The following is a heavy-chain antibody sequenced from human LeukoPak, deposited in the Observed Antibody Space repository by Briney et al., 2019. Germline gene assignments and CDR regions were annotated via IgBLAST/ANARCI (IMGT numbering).Heavy chain of an antibody. J-gene: IGHJ4*02. D-gene: IGHD4-17*01. Sequence: GGSLRLSCAAPGFTFSSYGMHWVRQAPGKGLEGVAVIWYDGSNKYYADSVKGRFTISRDNSKNTLYLQMNSLRAEDTAVYYCARYYGDHEGGFDYWGQGTLVTVSS. CDR2: IWYDGSNK. CDR3: ARYYGDHEGGFDY. V-gene: IGHV3-33*01. CDR1: GFTFSSYG.